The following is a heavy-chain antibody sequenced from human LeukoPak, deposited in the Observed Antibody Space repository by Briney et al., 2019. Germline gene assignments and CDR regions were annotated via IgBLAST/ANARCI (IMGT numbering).Heavy chain of an antibody. CDR2: IHSGGTT. V-gene: IGHV3-53*01. Sequence: GGSLRLSCAASGFTVSSHYMSWVRQAPGQGLECVSVIHSGGTTYYADSLKGRFTISRDNSKNTLYLQMNSLRAEDTAVYYCARDVSGGWFDPWGQGTLVTVSS. CDR3: ARDVSGGWFDP. J-gene: IGHJ5*02. D-gene: IGHD1-26*01. CDR1: GFTVSSHY.